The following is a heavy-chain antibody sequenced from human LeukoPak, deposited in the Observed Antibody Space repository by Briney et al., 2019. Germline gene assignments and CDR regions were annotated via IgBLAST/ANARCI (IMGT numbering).Heavy chain of an antibody. Sequence: GGSLRLSCAASGFTVSSNYMSWVRQAPGKGLEWVSSIYGSGERTFYADSVRGRFTVSRDNSKNTLYLEMNSLRAEDTAVYFCAKDVVPDSGWDLDHWGQGTLVTVSS. J-gene: IGHJ5*02. CDR1: GFTVSSNY. V-gene: IGHV3-53*01. D-gene: IGHD6-25*01. CDR2: IYGSGERT. CDR3: AKDVVPDSGWDLDH.